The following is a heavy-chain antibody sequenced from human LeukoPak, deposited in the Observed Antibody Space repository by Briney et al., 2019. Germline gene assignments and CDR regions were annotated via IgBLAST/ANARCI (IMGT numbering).Heavy chain of an antibody. CDR1: GFTFSSYS. J-gene: IGHJ4*02. CDR2: ISSSSSYI. Sequence: GSLRLSCAASGFTFSSYSMNWVRQAPGKGLEWVSSISSSSSYIYYADSVKGRFTISRDNAKNSLYLQMNSLRAEDTAVYYCARDNTMVRGVIISPFDYWGQGTLVTVSS. CDR3: ARDNTMVRGVIISPFDY. D-gene: IGHD3-10*01. V-gene: IGHV3-21*01.